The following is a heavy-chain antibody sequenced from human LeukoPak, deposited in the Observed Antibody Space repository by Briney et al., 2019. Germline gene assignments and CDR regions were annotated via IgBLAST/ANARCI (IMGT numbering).Heavy chain of an antibody. J-gene: IGHJ4*02. CDR2: ISAYNGNT. CDR3: ARTPSTSETAAGSFDY. D-gene: IGHD6-13*01. Sequence: ASVKVSCKASGYTFTSYGISWVRQAPGQGLEWMGWISAYNGNTNYAQKLQGRVTMTTDTSTSTAYMELRSLRSDDTAVYYCARTPSTSETAAGSFDYGAREPWSPSPQ. CDR1: GYTFTSYG. V-gene: IGHV1-18*01.